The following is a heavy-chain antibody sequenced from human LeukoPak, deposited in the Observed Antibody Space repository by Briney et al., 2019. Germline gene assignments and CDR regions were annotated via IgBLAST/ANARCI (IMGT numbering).Heavy chain of an antibody. V-gene: IGHV3-73*01. J-gene: IGHJ6*03. CDR1: GFTFSGSA. CDR3: TRVYCSSTSCPRPYYYMDV. Sequence: GGSLRPSCAASGFTFSGSAMHWVRQASGKGLEWVGRIRSKANSYATAYAASVKGRFTISRDDSKNTAYLQMNSLKTEDTAVYYCTRVYCSSTSCPRPYYYMDVWGKGTTVTVSS. CDR2: IRSKANSYAT. D-gene: IGHD2-2*01.